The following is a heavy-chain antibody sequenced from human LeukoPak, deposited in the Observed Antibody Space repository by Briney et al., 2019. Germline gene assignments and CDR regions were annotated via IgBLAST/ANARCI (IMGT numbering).Heavy chain of an antibody. CDR2: IYTSGST. CDR1: GGSISSGSYY. J-gene: IGHJ4*02. D-gene: IGHD3-22*01. Sequence: SQTLSLTCTVSGGSISSGSYYWSWIRQPAGKGLEWIGRIYTSGSTNYNPSLKSRVTISVDTSKNQFSLKLSSVTAADTAVYYCATRAEGSRYDSSGYDYWGQGTLVTVSS. CDR3: ATRAEGSRYDSSGYDY. V-gene: IGHV4-61*02.